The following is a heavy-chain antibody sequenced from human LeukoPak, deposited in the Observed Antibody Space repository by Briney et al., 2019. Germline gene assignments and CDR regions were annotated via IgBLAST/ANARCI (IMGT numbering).Heavy chain of an antibody. D-gene: IGHD1-26*01. J-gene: IGHJ5*02. Sequence: SETLSLTCTVSGGSVSSGSYYWSWIRQPPGKGLEWIGYIYYSGSTNYNPSLKSRVTISVGTSKNQFSLKLSSVTAADTAVYYCARGGRELLWWFDPWGQGTLVTVSS. V-gene: IGHV4-61*01. CDR2: IYYSGST. CDR3: ARGGRELLWWFDP. CDR1: GGSVSSGSYY.